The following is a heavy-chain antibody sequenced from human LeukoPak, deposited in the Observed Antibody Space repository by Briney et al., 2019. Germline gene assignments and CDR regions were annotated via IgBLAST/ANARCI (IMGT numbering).Heavy chain of an antibody. Sequence: GGSLRLSCAASGFTFNIYAMTWVRQAPGKRLEWVAALSGSGGSTYYAASVKDRFTISRDNSKNTLYLQMSSLRAEDTAVYYCAKDFYFDSSGHYGDWGQGTLVTVSS. V-gene: IGHV3-23*01. CDR1: GFTFNIYA. CDR3: AKDFYFDSSGHYGD. CDR2: LSGSGGST. J-gene: IGHJ4*02. D-gene: IGHD3-22*01.